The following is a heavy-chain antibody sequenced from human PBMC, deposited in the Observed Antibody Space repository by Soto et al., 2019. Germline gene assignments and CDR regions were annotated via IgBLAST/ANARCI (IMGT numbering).Heavy chain of an antibody. V-gene: IGHV4-30-4*01. J-gene: IGHJ4*02. CDR1: GGSISSGDYY. Sequence: SETLSLTCTVSGGSISSGDYYWSWIRQPPGKGLDLIGYIYYSGSTYYNPSLKSRVTISVDTSKNQFSLKLSSVIAADTAVYYCARFNYSDRSGYYFNYWGQGTLVTVSS. CDR3: ARFNYSDRSGYYFNY. D-gene: IGHD3-22*01. CDR2: IYYSGST.